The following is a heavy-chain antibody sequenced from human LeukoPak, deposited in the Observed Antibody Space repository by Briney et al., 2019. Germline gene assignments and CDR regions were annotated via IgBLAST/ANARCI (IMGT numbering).Heavy chain of an antibody. Sequence: GASVKVSCKVSGYTLTELSMHWVRQAPGKGLEWMGGFDPEDGETIYAQKFQGRITMTEDTSTDTAYMELGSLRSDDTAVYYCARDRLELRKGYNWFDPWGQGTLVTVSS. CDR2: FDPEDGET. CDR1: GYTLTELS. J-gene: IGHJ5*02. V-gene: IGHV1-24*01. CDR3: ARDRLELRKGYNWFDP. D-gene: IGHD1-7*01.